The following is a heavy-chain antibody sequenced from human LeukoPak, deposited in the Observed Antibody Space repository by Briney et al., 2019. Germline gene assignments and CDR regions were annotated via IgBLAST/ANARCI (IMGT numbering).Heavy chain of an antibody. CDR2: ISSSGSTI. CDR1: GFTFSSYE. Sequence: GGSLRLSCAASGFTFSSYEMNWVRQAPGKGLEWVSYISSSGSTIYYADSVKGRFTISRDNAKNSLYLQMNSLRAEDTAVYYCSKWKAIVLVPAARSPIDYWGQGTLVTVPS. D-gene: IGHD2-2*01. J-gene: IGHJ4*02. V-gene: IGHV3-48*03. CDR3: SKWKAIVLVPAARSPIDY.